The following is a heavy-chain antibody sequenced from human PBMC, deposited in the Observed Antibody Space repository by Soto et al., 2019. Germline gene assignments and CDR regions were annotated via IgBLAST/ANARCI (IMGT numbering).Heavy chain of an antibody. V-gene: IGHV3-33*01. J-gene: IGHJ4*02. CDR1: GFTFSSYG. CDR3: ARERYGGNSGFDY. CDR2: IWYDGSNK. Sequence: QVQLVESGGGVVQPGRSLRLSCAASGFTFSSYGMHWVRQAPGKGLEWVAVIWYDGSNKYYADSVKGRFTISRDNSKNTLYLQMNSLRAEDTAVYYCARERYGGNSGFDYWGQGTLVTVSS. D-gene: IGHD4-17*01.